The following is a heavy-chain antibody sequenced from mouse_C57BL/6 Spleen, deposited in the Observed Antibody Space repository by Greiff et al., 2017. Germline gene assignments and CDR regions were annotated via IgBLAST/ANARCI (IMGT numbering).Heavy chain of an antibody. J-gene: IGHJ3*01. CDR2: IYPGSGST. Sequence: QVQLQQPGAELVKPGASVKMSCKASGYTFTSYWITWVKQRPGQGLEWIGDIYPGSGSTNYNGKFKSKATLTVDTSSSTAYMQLSSLTSEDSAVYYCARIYSNYEAWFAYWGQGTLVTVSA. D-gene: IGHD2-5*01. CDR1: GYTFTSYW. CDR3: ARIYSNYEAWFAY. V-gene: IGHV1-55*01.